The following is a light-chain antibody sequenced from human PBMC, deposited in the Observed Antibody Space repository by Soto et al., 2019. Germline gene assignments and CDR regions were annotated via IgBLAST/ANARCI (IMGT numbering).Light chain of an antibody. CDR1: QAIGYW. Sequence: DIQMTQSPSPVSASVGDRVTITCRASQAIGYWLAWYQQKPGKAPKLLIYPASNLQSGVPSRFSGSGSGTDFTLTISSLQPEDFANYYCQQENSFPLTFGGGTKVEIK. CDR3: QQENSFPLT. V-gene: IGKV1-12*01. J-gene: IGKJ4*01. CDR2: PAS.